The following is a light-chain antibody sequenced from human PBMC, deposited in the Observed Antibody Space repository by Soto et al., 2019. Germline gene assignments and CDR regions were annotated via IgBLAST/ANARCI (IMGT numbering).Light chain of an antibody. Sequence: DIQMTQFPSTLSASVGDRVTITCRASQSISSWLAWYQQRPGKAPNLLIYDASSLESGVPSRFSGSGSGTEFTLTISSLQPDDFATYYCQQYTNYPWTFGQGTRWIS. J-gene: IGKJ1*01. CDR2: DAS. CDR1: QSISSW. V-gene: IGKV1-5*01. CDR3: QQYTNYPWT.